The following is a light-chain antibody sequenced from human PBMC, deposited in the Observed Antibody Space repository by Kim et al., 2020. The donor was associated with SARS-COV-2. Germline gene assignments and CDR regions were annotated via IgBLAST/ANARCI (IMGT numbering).Light chain of an antibody. CDR1: KVGDKD. V-gene: IGLV3-1*01. CDR2: RDN. Sequence: VSPGQTVSITCSGDKVGDKDVSWYQQRPGQSPALVIYRDNKRPSGIPERFSGSNSGNTATLTISGTHAMDEADYYCQAWDSSTFYVFGTGTKVTVL. J-gene: IGLJ1*01. CDR3: QAWDSSTFYV.